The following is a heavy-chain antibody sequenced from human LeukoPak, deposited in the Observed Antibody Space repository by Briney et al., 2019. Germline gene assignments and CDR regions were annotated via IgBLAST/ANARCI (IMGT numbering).Heavy chain of an antibody. CDR1: GYTFSSFG. Sequence: ASVKVSCKASGYTFSSFGVTWVRQAPGQGLEWMGWLSGYNDKKSYAKKFQDRVTMTTDTSTSTAYLELRGLRSDDTAMYYCARAGFTVIRGSLDYWGQGTLVTVSS. V-gene: IGHV1-18*01. CDR3: ARAGFTVIRGSLDY. D-gene: IGHD3-10*01. CDR2: LSGYNDKK. J-gene: IGHJ4*02.